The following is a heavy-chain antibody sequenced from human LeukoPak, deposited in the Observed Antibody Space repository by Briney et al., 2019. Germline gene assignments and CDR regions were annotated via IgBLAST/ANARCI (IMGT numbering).Heavy chain of an antibody. CDR3: ARVAAMTGTVIDY. CDR1: GFSFSSYE. Sequence: GGSLRLSCAASGFSFSSYEMNWVRQAPGKGLVWVSRINSDGSSTNYADSVKGRFTISRDNAKNSLFLQMNSLRAEDTAVYYCARVAAMTGTVIDYWGQGTLVTVSS. J-gene: IGHJ4*02. CDR2: INSDGSST. V-gene: IGHV3-74*01. D-gene: IGHD6-19*01.